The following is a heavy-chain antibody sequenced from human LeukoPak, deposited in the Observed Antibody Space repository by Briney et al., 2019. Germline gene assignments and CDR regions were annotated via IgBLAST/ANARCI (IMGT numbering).Heavy chain of an antibody. V-gene: IGHV3-30*04. Sequence: GGSLRLSCAASGFTFSSCAMHWVRQAPGKGLEWVAVISYDGSNKYYADSVKGRFTISRDNSKNTLYLQMNSLRAEDTAAYYCARDPYYYDSSGYPLFDYWGQGTLVTVSS. CDR1: GFTFSSCA. CDR2: ISYDGSNK. J-gene: IGHJ4*02. CDR3: ARDPYYYDSSGYPLFDY. D-gene: IGHD3-22*01.